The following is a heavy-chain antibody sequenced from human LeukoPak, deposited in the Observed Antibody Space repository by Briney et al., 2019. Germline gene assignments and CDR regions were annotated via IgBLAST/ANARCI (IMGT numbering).Heavy chain of an antibody. Sequence: SGGSLRLSCAASGFTFSAYHINWVRQAPGKGLEWISYISTTGTTIHYADSVKGRFAISRDNAKSSLYPQMNSLRDEDTAVYYCARVWQDYSGVDYWGQGTLVTVSS. CDR2: ISTTGTTI. D-gene: IGHD2-21*01. CDR1: GFTFSAYH. J-gene: IGHJ4*02. CDR3: ARVWQDYSGVDY. V-gene: IGHV3-48*02.